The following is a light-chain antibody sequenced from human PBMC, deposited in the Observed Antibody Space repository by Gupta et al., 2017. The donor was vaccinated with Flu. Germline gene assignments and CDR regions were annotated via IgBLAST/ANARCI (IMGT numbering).Light chain of an antibody. CDR2: ANS. CDR1: NSNIGAGYD. V-gene: IGLV1-40*01. CDR3: QSYDSSLSGYV. Sequence: QSVLTQPPSVSGAPGQRVTISCNGSNSNIGAGYDINWYQQLPGTAPNLLIYANSDRPSGVPDRFSGSKSGISASLAITGLQAEDEADYYCQSYDSSLSGYVFGPGTKVTVL. J-gene: IGLJ1*01.